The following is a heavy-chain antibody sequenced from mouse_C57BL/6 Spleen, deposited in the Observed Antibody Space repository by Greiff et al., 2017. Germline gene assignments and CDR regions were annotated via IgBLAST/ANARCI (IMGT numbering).Heavy chain of an antibody. CDR1: GYTFTSYW. Sequence: VQLQQPGAELVKPGASVKMSCKASGYTFTSYWITWVKQRPGQGLEWIGDIYPGSGSPNYNEKFKSKATLTVDTSSSTAYMQRSSLTSEDSAVYYCARDGYPRYYSMDEWGQGTSGTVSS. CDR3: ARDGYPRYYSMDE. J-gene: IGHJ4*01. CDR2: IYPGSGSP. D-gene: IGHD2-3*01. V-gene: IGHV1-55*01.